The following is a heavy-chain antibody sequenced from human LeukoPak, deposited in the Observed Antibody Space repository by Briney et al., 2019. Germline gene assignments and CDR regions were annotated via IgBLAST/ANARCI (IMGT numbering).Heavy chain of an antibody. D-gene: IGHD5/OR15-5a*01. CDR2: ISWNSGSI. V-gene: IGHV3-9*01. CDR1: GFTFDDYA. J-gene: IGHJ4*02. CDR3: AKDSSTAPSYFDY. Sequence: PGGSLRLSCAASGFTFDDYAMHWVRQAPGKGLEWVSGISWNSGSIGYADSVKGRFTISRDNAKNSLYLQMNSLRAGDTALYYCAKDSSTAPSYFDYWGQGTLVTVSS.